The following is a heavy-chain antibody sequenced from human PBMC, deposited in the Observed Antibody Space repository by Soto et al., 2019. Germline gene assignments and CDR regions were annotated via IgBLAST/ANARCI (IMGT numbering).Heavy chain of an antibody. Sequence: XESLRLSCAASGFTFSSYAMSWVRQAPGKGLEWVSAISGSGGSTYYADSVKGRFTISRDNSKNTLYPQMNSLRAEDTAVYYCAQLKLGPRSWYFDYCGQGTLVTVSS. J-gene: IGHJ4*02. CDR1: GFTFSSYA. CDR3: AQLKLGPRSWYFDY. V-gene: IGHV3-23*01. CDR2: ISGSGGST. D-gene: IGHD6-6*01.